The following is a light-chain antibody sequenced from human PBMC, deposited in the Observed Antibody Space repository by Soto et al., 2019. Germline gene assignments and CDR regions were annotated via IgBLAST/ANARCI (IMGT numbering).Light chain of an antibody. CDR2: ENN. CDR3: QSYDSSLSGYV. CDR1: SSNIGAGYE. J-gene: IGLJ1*01. V-gene: IGLV1-40*01. Sequence: QPVLTQPPSVSEAPGQRVTISCTGSSSNIGAGYEAHWYQQVPGTAPKLLIYENNNRPSGVHDRFSGSKSGTSASLAITGLQAEDEAEYYCQSYDSSLSGYVFGTGTKLTVL.